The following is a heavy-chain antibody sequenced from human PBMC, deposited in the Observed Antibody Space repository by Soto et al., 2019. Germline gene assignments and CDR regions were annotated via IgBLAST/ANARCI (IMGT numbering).Heavy chain of an antibody. CDR2: ISSSSSPI. CDR3: ARSDYGMDV. V-gene: IGHV3-48*02. J-gene: IGHJ6*02. CDR1: GFTFSSYN. Sequence: EVQLVESGGGLVQPGGSLRLSCAASGFTFSSYNMNWVRQAPGKGLEWLSYISSSSSPIYYADSVKGRFTISRDNAKNSLYLQMNSLRDEATAVYYCARSDYGMDVWGQGTTVTVSS.